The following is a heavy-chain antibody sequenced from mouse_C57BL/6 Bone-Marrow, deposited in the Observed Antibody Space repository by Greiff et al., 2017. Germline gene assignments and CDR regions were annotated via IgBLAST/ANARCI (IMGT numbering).Heavy chain of an antibody. CDR1: GFTFSSYG. D-gene: IGHD2-3*01. V-gene: IGHV5-6*02. J-gene: IGHJ2*01. Sequence: EVKLVESGGDLVKPGGSLKLSCAASGFTFSSYGMSWVRQTPDKRLEWVATISSGGSYTYYPDSVKGRFTISRDNAKNTRYLQMSSLKSEDTAMYYCARHAYDGYLYYFDYWGQGTTLTVSS. CDR3: ARHAYDGYLYYFDY. CDR2: ISSGGSYT.